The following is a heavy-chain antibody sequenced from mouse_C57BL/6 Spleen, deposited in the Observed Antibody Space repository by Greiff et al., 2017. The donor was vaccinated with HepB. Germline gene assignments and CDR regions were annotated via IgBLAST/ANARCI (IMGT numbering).Heavy chain of an antibody. J-gene: IGHJ2*01. CDR1: GYAFTNYL. CDR2: INPGSGGT. V-gene: IGHV1-54*01. CDR3: ARSRDCDY. Sequence: VKLMESGAELVRPGTSVKVSCKASGYAFTNYLIEWVKQRPGQGLEWIGVINPGSGGTNYNEKFKGKATLTADKSSSTAYMQLSSLTSEDSAVYFCARSRDCDYWGQGTTLTVSS.